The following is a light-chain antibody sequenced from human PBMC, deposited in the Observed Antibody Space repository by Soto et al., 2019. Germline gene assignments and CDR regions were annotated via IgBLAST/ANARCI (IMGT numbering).Light chain of an antibody. V-gene: IGLV2-11*01. CDR3: CSYAGSYTYV. Sequence: QSALTQPRSVSGSPGQSVTVSCTGTSSDVGGYNYVSWFQHHPGKAPKLMIYDVTKRPSGVPDRFSGSKSGNTASLTISGLQAEDEAGYYCCSYAGSYTYVFRTGTKVTVL. CDR2: DVT. J-gene: IGLJ1*01. CDR1: SSDVGGYNY.